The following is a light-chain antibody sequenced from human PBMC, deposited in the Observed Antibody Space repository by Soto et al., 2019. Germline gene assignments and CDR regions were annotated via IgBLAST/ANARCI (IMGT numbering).Light chain of an antibody. J-gene: IGLJ2*01. Sequence: QSVLTPPPSVSAAPGPKVSISCSGCSSHIGNNDVSWYKQLPGTAPKLIIYHNYKRPSGIPDRFSRSMSGMSFTLGLTGLHDGDEADYYCGTCDSSLTVVVFGGGTKLTVL. CDR2: HNY. CDR3: GTCDSSLTVVV. CDR1: SSHIGNND. V-gene: IGLV1-51*01.